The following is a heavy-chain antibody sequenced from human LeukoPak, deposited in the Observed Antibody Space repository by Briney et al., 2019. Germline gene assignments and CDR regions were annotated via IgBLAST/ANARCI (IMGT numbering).Heavy chain of an antibody. V-gene: IGHV3-21*01. J-gene: IGHJ4*02. CDR1: GFTFSSYS. D-gene: IGHD6-13*01. CDR3: ARDSIGQAAAGPPRDY. CDR2: ISSSSSYI. Sequence: GGSLRLSCAASGFTFSSYSMNWVRQAPGKGLEWVSSISSSSSYIYYADSVKGRFTISRDNAKNSLYLQMNSLRAEDTAVYYCARDSIGQAAAGPPRDYRGQGTLVTVSS.